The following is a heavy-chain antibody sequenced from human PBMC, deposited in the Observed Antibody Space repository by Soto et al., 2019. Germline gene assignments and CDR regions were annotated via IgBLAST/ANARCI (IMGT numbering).Heavy chain of an antibody. Sequence: GRSLRLSCAASGFTFISSSLHWVRQAPGQGLEWVSSISSSSSYIYYADSVKGRFTISRDNAKNSLYLQMNSLRAEDTAVYYCERTGSSSWYYYYMDVWGKGTTVTVSS. CDR2: ISSSSSYI. CDR3: ERTGSSSWYYYYMDV. V-gene: IGHV3-21*01. CDR1: GFTFISSS. J-gene: IGHJ6*03. D-gene: IGHD6-13*01.